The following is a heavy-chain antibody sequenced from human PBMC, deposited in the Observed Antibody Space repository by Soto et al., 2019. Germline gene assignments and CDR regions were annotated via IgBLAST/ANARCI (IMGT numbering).Heavy chain of an antibody. D-gene: IGHD3-10*01. CDR1: GFTFSSYW. CDR3: ASALLWFGELTNHYYYYGMDV. V-gene: IGHV3-74*01. Sequence: GGSLRLSCAASGFTFSSYWMHWVRPPPGKGLVWVSAINSGGDSRNYADSVKGRFTISRDNSKNTLYLQMNSLRAEDTALYYCASALLWFGELTNHYYYYGMDVWGQGTTVTVSS. CDR2: INSGGDSR. J-gene: IGHJ6*02.